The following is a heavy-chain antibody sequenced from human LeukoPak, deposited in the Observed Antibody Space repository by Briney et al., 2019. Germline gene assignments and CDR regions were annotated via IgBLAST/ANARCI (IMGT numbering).Heavy chain of an antibody. V-gene: IGHV1-69*04. CDR1: GGTFSSYA. CDR2: IIPILGIA. J-gene: IGHJ4*02. Sequence: EASVTVSCKASGGTFSSYAISWVRQAPGQGLEWMGRIIPILGIANYAQKFQGRVTITADKSTSTAYMELSSLRSEDTAVYYCASPPYDILTGRAYYFDYWGQGTLVTVSS. CDR3: ASPPYDILTGRAYYFDY. D-gene: IGHD3-9*01.